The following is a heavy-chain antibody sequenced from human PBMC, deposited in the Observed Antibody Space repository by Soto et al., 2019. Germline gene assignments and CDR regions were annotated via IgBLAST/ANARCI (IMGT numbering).Heavy chain of an antibody. CDR2: LSAYNGNT. CDR3: ARDSVPYSRSWDALDYYYGMYV. J-gene: IGHJ6*02. CDR1: GYTFTSNV. Sequence: GASVKVSSKTAGYTFTSNVISWVRPAPGQGREGMGGLSAYNGNTNYAQKLQGRVTMTTDTSTSTAYMELRSLRSYYTAVYFCARDSVPYSRSWDALDYYYGMYVWR. V-gene: IGHV1-18*01. D-gene: IGHD6-13*01.